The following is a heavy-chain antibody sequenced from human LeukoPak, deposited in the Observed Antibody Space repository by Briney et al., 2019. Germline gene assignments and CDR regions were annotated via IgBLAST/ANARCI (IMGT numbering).Heavy chain of an antibody. CDR2: MYNREDT. J-gene: IGHJ5*02. CDR1: DVSISGNC. Sequence: PSETLSRTCTVSDVSISGNCWGWIRQPPGKGLDWIGNMYNREDTNANPPLKSRVTMSLDTSNNQFSLRLSSVTAADTAVYYCARRRVTFDPWGQGILATVSS. V-gene: IGHV4-59*01. CDR3: ARRRVTFDP. D-gene: IGHD3-10*01.